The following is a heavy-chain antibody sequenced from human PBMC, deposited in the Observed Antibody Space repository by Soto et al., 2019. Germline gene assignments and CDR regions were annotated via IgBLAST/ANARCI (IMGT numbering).Heavy chain of an antibody. V-gene: IGHV4-39*01. Sequence: QLQLQKSGPGLVKPSETLSLTCTVSGGSISSSSYYWGWIRQPPGKGLEWIGSIYYSGSTYYNPFFGGRVTVAVDTSKYQCSRKRSSVTAADRAVYYCATLHQPDRWSRGADYWGQGTLVTVSS. J-gene: IGHJ4*02. CDR2: IYYSGST. D-gene: IGHD3-10*01. CDR1: GGSISSSSYY. CDR3: ATLHQPDRWSRGADY.